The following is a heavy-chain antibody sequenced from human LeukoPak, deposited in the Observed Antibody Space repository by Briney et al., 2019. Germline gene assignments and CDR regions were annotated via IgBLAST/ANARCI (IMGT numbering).Heavy chain of an antibody. CDR1: GFTFGPYT. V-gene: IGHV3-48*04. CDR3: AVNDYGDYWYLQH. J-gene: IGHJ1*01. D-gene: IGHD4-17*01. CDR2: ISSSSDTI. Sequence: GGSLRLSCAASGFTFGPYTMNWVRQAPGKGLEWVSYISSSSDTIYYADSVKGRFTISRDNAKNSLYLQMNSLRAEDTAVYYCAVNDYGDYWYLQHWGQGTLVTVSS.